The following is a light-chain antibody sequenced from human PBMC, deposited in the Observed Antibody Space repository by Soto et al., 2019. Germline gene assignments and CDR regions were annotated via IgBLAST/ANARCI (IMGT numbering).Light chain of an antibody. CDR2: DVS. J-gene: IGLJ1*01. CDR3: SSYTTSPLSYV. CDR1: SSDIGGYNY. V-gene: IGLV2-14*01. Sequence: QSVLAQHASVSGSPGQSITISCTGTSSDIGGYNYVSWYQQHPGKVPKLMIYDVSNRPSGVSNRFSGSKSGNTASLTISGLQAEDEADYYCSSYTTSPLSYVFGTGTKVTVL.